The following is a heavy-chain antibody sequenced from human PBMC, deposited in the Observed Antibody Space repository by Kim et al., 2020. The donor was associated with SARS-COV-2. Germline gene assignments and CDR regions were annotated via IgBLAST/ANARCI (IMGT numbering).Heavy chain of an antibody. CDR3: VRIGYSSSSTDY. CDR1: GFSFNNYW. V-gene: IGHV3-7*01. J-gene: IGHJ4*02. D-gene: IGHD1-26*01. Sequence: GGSLRLSCVASGFSFNNYWLSWVRQAQGKGLEWVANINQDGSVKYYLDSVKGRFTVSRDNAKNSLYLEINSLRLEDTAVYHCVRIGYSSSSTDYWGQGTL. CDR2: INQDGSVK.